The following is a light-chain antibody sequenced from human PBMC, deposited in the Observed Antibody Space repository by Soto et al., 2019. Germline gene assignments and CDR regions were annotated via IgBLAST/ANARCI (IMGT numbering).Light chain of an antibody. CDR2: GAS. V-gene: IGKV3-20*01. CDR1: QSVSSN. CDR3: QQYGRSIT. Sequence: EFVLTQSPGTLSLSPGERATLSCRASQSVSSNLAWYQQKPGQAPRLLIYGASSRATGIPDRFSGIGSGTDFTLTISRLEPEDFAVYYCQQYGRSITFSQGTRLEIK. J-gene: IGKJ5*01.